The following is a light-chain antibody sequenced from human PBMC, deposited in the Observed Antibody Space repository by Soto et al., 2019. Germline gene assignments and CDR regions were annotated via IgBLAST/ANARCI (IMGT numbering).Light chain of an antibody. V-gene: IGKV3-15*01. CDR3: QQYNNWRRT. CDR1: QSVSSN. Sequence: EIVMTQSPATLSVSPGERATLSCRASQSVSSNLAWYQQKPGQAPRLLIYGASTKATGIPARFSGSGSGTEFTITISSLQSEDFAVYYCQQYNNWRRTFGQGTKVDIK. CDR2: GAS. J-gene: IGKJ1*01.